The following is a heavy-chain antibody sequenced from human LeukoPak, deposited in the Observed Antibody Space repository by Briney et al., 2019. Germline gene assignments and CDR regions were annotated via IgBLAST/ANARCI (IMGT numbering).Heavy chain of an antibody. CDR1: GGSINSYY. J-gene: IGHJ5*02. CDR3: ARLTGYSSESWFDP. Sequence: SETLSLTCTVSGGSINSYYWSWIRQPPGKGMEWIGYIYYSGSTNYNPSLKSRVTISVHTSKNQFSLKLSSVTAADTAVYYCARLTGYSSESWFDPWGQGTLVTVSS. V-gene: IGHV4-59*01. D-gene: IGHD3-9*01. CDR2: IYYSGST.